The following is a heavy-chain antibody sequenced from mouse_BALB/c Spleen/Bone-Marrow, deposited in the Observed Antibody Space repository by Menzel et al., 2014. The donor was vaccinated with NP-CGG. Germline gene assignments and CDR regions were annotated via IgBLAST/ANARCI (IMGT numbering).Heavy chain of an antibody. CDR3: ARVYYGNLDY. CDR1: GYTFTNFW. Sequence: QVHVKQSGAELVRPGSSVKISCKASGYTFTNFWMNWVKQRHGQGLEWIGQIHPGDGDTNNNGKFKGKATLTTDKSSSTAYMQLSSLSSEDSAVYFCARVYYGNLDYWGQGTTLTVSS. J-gene: IGHJ2*01. CDR2: IHPGDGDT. D-gene: IGHD2-1*01. V-gene: IGHV1-80*01.